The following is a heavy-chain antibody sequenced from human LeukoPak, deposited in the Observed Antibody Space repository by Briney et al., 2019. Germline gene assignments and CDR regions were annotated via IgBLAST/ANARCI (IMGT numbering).Heavy chain of an antibody. CDR2: INHSGST. V-gene: IGHV4-34*01. J-gene: IGHJ4*02. D-gene: IGHD5/OR15-5a*01. CDR3: ASLRLWHFDY. CDR1: GGSFSGYY. Sequence: SKTLSLTCAVYGGSFSGYYWSWIRQPPGKGLEWIGEINHSGSTNYNPSLKSRVTISVDTSKNQFSLKLSSVTAADTAVYYCASLRLWHFDYWGQGTLVTVSS.